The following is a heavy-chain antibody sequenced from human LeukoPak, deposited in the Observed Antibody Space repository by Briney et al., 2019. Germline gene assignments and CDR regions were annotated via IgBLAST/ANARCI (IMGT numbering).Heavy chain of an antibody. CDR1: GGSISSYY. CDR3: ARNYYDYVWGSYRYFDY. D-gene: IGHD3-16*02. Sequence: SETLSLTCTVSGGSISSYYWSWIRQPPGKGLEWIGYIHYSGSTYYNPSLKSRVTISVDTSKNQFSLKLTSVTAADTALFYCARNYYDYVWGSYRYFDYWGQGTLVTVSS. V-gene: IGHV4-59*08. CDR2: IHYSGST. J-gene: IGHJ4*02.